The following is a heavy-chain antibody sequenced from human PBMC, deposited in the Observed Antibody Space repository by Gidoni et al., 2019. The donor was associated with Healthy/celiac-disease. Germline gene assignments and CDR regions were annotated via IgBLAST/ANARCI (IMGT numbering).Heavy chain of an antibody. V-gene: IGHV3-23*01. CDR3: AKAQSTSDTEFDY. J-gene: IGHJ4*02. CDR2: ISGSGGST. D-gene: IGHD5-18*01. Sequence: EVQLLESGGGLVQPGGSLRLSCAASGFTFTSIAMSWVRQAPGKGLEWVSAISGSGGSTYYADSVKGRFTISRDNSKNTLYLQMNSLRAEDTAVYYCAKAQSTSDTEFDYWGQGTLVTVSS. CDR1: GFTFTSIA.